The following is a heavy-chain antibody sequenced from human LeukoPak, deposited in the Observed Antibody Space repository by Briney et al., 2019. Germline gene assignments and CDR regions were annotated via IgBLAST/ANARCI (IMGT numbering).Heavy chain of an antibody. Sequence: GGSLRLSCAASGFSVSSSNVSWVRQAPRKGLEWGSIIYGGSTTNSVDSVEGRFAISRDNSKNTLYLQMNTLRAEDTAVYYCASGRRDSNGFVDYWGQGILVTVSS. J-gene: IGHJ4*02. CDR3: ASGRRDSNGFVDY. V-gene: IGHV3-66*01. CDR2: IYGGSTT. D-gene: IGHD5-18*01. CDR1: GFSVSSSN.